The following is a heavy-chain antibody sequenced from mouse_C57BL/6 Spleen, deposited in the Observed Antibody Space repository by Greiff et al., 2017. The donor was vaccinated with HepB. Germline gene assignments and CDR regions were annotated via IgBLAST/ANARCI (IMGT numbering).Heavy chain of an antibody. CDR1: GYTFTDYE. CDR3: TARGNSWFAY. V-gene: IGHV1-15*01. D-gene: IGHD2-1*01. CDR2: IDPETGGT. J-gene: IGHJ3*01. Sequence: VKLQESGAELVRPGASVTLSCKASGYTFTDYEMHWVKQTPVHGLEWIGAIDPETGGTAYNQKFKGKAILTADKSSSTAYMELRSLTSEDSAVYYCTARGNSWFAYWGQGTLVTVSA.